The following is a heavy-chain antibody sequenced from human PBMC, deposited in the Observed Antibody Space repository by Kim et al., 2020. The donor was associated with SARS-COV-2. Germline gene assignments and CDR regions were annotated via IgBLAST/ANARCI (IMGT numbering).Heavy chain of an antibody. D-gene: IGHD6-19*01. Sequence: SPSLKSRLTITKDTSKNQVVLTMTNMDPVDTATYYCAHVAEWLVRGYFDYWGQGTLVTVSS. J-gene: IGHJ4*02. V-gene: IGHV2-5*01. CDR3: AHVAEWLVRGYFDY.